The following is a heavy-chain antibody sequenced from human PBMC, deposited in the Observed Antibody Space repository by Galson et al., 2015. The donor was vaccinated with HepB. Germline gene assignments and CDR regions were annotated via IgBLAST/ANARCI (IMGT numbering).Heavy chain of an antibody. CDR3: ARERSIAARPRFDY. Sequence: SVKVSCKASGYTFTGYYMHWVRQAPGQGLEWMGRINPNSGGTNYAQKFQGRVTMTRDTSISTAYMELSRLRSDDTAVYHCARERSIAARPRFDYWGQGTLVTVSS. J-gene: IGHJ4*02. CDR1: GYTFTGYY. D-gene: IGHD6-6*01. CDR2: INPNSGGT. V-gene: IGHV1-2*06.